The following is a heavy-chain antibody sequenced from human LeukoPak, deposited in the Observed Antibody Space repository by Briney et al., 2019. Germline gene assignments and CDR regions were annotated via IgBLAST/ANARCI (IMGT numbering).Heavy chain of an antibody. CDR2: ISSSSSYT. Sequence: GGSLRLSCAASGFTFSDYYISWIRQAPGKGLEWVPYISSSSSYTNYADSVKGRFTISRDNAKNSLYLQMNSLRAEDTAVYYCARFTSRVWFGELYFDYWGQGTLVTVSS. CDR1: GFTFSDYY. D-gene: IGHD3-10*01. CDR3: ARFTSRVWFGELYFDY. V-gene: IGHV3-11*06. J-gene: IGHJ4*02.